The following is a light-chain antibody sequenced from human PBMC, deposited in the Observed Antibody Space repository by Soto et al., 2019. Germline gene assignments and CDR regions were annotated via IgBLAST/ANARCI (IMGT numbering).Light chain of an antibody. Sequence: IPLTHHPSSASASVGDRVSFLCRASQSSSNFLNWYQQKPGKAPKLLIYAASRLQSGVPSRFSGSGSGTEFTLTISSLQPDDFAVYYCQQYSSLWTFGQGTKVDI. CDR3: QQYSSLWT. CDR2: AAS. CDR1: QSSSNF. J-gene: IGKJ1*01. V-gene: IGKV1-39*01.